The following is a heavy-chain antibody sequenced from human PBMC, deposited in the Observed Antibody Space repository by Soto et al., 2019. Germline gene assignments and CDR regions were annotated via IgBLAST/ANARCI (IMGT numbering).Heavy chain of an antibody. CDR3: ARDSSMRVVVTHFDY. J-gene: IGHJ4*02. D-gene: IGHD3-22*01. V-gene: IGHV3-33*01. Sequence: GGSLRLSCAASGFTFSSYGMHWVRQAPGKGLEWVAVIWYDGSTKYYVDSVKGRFTISRDNSKNTLYLQMNSLRAEDTAVYYCARDSSMRVVVTHFDYWGQGTLVTVSS. CDR1: GFTFSSYG. CDR2: IWYDGSTK.